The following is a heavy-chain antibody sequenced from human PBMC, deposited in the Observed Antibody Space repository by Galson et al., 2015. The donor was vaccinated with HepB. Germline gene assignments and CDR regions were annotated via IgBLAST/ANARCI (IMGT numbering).Heavy chain of an antibody. V-gene: IGHV1-46*01. Sequence: SVKVSCKASGYTFTSYYMHWVRQAPGQGLEWMGIINPIGGSTSYAQKFQDTVTMTRDKSTSTVSMDLSSLRSEDTAVYYSARDRRLGYCSSTSCHRDYYYYGMDVWGQGTTVTVSS. D-gene: IGHD2-2*01. J-gene: IGHJ6*02. CDR1: GYTFTSYY. CDR2: INPIGGST. CDR3: ARDRRLGYCSSTSCHRDYYYYGMDV.